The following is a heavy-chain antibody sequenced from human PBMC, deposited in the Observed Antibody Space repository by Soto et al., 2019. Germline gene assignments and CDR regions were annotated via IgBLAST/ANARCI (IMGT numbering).Heavy chain of an antibody. CDR3: ARDSEGLGNYYYGMDV. V-gene: IGHV3-7*03. J-gene: IGHJ6*02. Sequence: GGSLRLSCAASGFTFSSYWMSWVRQAPGKWLEWVANIKQDGSEKYYVDSVKGRFTISRDNAKNSLYLQMNSLRAEDTAVYYCARDSEGLGNYYYGMDVWGQGXTVTVYS. CDR1: GFTFSSYW. D-gene: IGHD7-27*01. CDR2: IKQDGSEK.